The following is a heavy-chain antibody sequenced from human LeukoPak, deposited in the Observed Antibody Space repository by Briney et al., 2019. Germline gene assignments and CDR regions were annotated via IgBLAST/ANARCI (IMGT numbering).Heavy chain of an antibody. V-gene: IGHV4-4*07. CDR1: GGSISSYY. CDR3: ARTKELLWFGELEAWFDR. J-gene: IGHJ5*02. D-gene: IGHD3-10*01. Sequence: SSETLSLTCTVSGGSISSYYRSWIRQPAGKGLEWIGRIYTSGSTNYNPSLKSRVTMSVDTSRNQFSLKLSSVTAADTAVYYCARTKELLWFGELEAWFDRWGQGTLVTVSS. CDR2: IYTSGST.